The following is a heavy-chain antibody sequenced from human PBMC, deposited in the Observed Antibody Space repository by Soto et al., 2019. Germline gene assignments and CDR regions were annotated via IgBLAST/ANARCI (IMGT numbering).Heavy chain of an antibody. J-gene: IGHJ5*02. CDR2: ISSTSSTI. V-gene: IGHV3-48*02. CDR3: ARESSSYNWFDP. Sequence: GGSLRLACAAGGFTCSSYSMNRVRQAPGKGLEWVSYISSTSSTIYFADSVKGRFTISRDNAKNSLYLQMNSLRDEDTAVYYCARESSSYNWFDPWGQGTLVTVSS. CDR1: GFTCSSYS. D-gene: IGHD6-13*01.